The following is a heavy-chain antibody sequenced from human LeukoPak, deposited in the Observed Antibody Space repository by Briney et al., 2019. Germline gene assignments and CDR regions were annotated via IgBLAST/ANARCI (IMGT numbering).Heavy chain of an antibody. V-gene: IGHV3-30*02. CDR1: GFTFSSYG. D-gene: IGHD6-19*01. Sequence: PGGSLRLSCAASGFTFSSYGMHWVRQAPGKGLEWVAFIRYDGSNKYYADSVKGRFTISRDNSKNTLYLQMNSLRAEDTAVYYCAKVPGIAVAATLDWFDPWGQGTLVTVSS. J-gene: IGHJ5*02. CDR3: AKVPGIAVAATLDWFDP. CDR2: IRYDGSNK.